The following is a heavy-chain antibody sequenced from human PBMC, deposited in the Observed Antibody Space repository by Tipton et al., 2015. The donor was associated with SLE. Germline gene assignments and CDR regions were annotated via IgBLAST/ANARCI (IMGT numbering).Heavy chain of an antibody. CDR3: AREAAISPVDAFDI. D-gene: IGHD2-2*02. CDR2: INDSGNT. CDR1: GGSISSHY. Sequence: TLSLTCTVSGGSISSHYWSWIRQPPGKALEWIGYINDSGNTNYSPSLESRVTISLDTSKNQFSLKLSSVTGADTAVYYCAREAAISPVDAFDIWGQGTMVSVSS. J-gene: IGHJ3*02. V-gene: IGHV4-59*11.